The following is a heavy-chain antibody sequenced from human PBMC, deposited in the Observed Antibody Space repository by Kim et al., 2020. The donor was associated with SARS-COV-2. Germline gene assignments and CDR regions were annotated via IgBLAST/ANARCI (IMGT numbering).Heavy chain of an antibody. D-gene: IGHD1-1*01. J-gene: IGHJ6*02. CDR1: GFTFGDYG. CDR3: VKDMFKGPNDPYGMDV. V-gene: IGHV3-9*01. Sequence: GGSLRLSCAASGFTFGDYGMHWVRQAPGKGLEWVSGISWNSGSIGYADSVRGRFTISRDNAKNSLYLQMHSLRAEDRALYYCVKDMFKGPNDPYGMDVWGRGTTVTVSS. CDR2: ISWNSGSI.